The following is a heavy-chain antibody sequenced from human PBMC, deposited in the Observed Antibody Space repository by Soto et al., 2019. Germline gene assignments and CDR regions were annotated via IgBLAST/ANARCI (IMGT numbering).Heavy chain of an antibody. CDR1: GFTVSSNY. V-gene: IGHV3-53*01. D-gene: IGHD6-13*01. Sequence: GGSLRLSCAASGFTVSSNYMSWVRQAPGKGLEWVSVIYSGGSTYYADSVKGRFTISRDNSKNTLYVQMNNLRAEDTAVYYCAKDQHPAAGTHYYYYGMDVWGQGTPVTVS. CDR3: AKDQHPAAGTHYYYYGMDV. CDR2: IYSGGST. J-gene: IGHJ6*02.